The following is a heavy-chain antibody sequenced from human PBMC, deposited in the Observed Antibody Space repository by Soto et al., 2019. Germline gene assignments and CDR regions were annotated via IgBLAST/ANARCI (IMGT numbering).Heavy chain of an antibody. V-gene: IGHV3-21*01. Sequence: EVQLVESGGGLVQPGGSLRLSCAASGFTVSTYNMNWVRQAPGKGLEWVSSMSSSSSEMFYAYSAKGRFTISRDSAKNSLYLQMNSMGDEDTALYDCARNFYSGYGWTSDYWGQGNLVTDAS. CDR3: ARNFYSGYGWTSDY. D-gene: IGHD5-12*01. CDR2: MSSSSSEM. CDR1: GFTVSTYN. J-gene: IGHJ4*02.